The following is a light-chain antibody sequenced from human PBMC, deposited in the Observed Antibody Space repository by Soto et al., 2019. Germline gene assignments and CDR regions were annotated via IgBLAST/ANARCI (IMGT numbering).Light chain of an antibody. J-gene: IGLJ2*01. Sequence: QSVLTQSPSVSAAPGQQVTISCSGSSSNFGNNYVSWYQQLPGTAPKLLIYDNNKRPSGIPDRFSGSKSGTSGTLDITGLQTGDEADYYCATWDGSLPGEVFGGGTKLTVL. CDR3: ATWDGSLPGEV. V-gene: IGLV1-51*01. CDR1: SSNFGNNY. CDR2: DNN.